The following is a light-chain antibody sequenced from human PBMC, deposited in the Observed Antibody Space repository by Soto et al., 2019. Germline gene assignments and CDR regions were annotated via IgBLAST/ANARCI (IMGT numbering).Light chain of an antibody. CDR2: DAS. CDR3: QQYSTYPWT. J-gene: IGKJ1*01. CDR1: QSISTW. V-gene: IGKV1-5*01. Sequence: DIPLTQSPSTLSASVGDRVSITCRASQSISTWLAWYQQKPGKAPKLLIFDASSLESRVSSRFSGRGSGTQFTLTISSLQPDDFATYYCQQYSTYPWTFDQGAKVEFK.